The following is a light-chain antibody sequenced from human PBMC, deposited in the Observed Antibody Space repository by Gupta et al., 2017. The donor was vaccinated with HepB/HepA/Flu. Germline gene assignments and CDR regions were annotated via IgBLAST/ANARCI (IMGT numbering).Light chain of an antibody. V-gene: IGLV3-21*02. CDR2: NDY. CDR3: QLWTSTDHPRYV. J-gene: IGLJ1*01. CDR1: DIESKS. Sequence: SYVLTQPPSVSVAPGRAARITCGGDDIESKSVHWYQQKPGQAPVLVVYNDYDRPSGIPGRFSGSNSGNTATLTISGVEAGDEADYYCQLWTSTDHPRYVFGTGTKVTVV.